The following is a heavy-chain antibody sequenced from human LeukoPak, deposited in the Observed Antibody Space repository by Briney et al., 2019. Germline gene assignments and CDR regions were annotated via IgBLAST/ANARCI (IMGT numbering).Heavy chain of an antibody. CDR2: INPNSGGT. J-gene: IGHJ4*02. CDR1: GYTLTSYG. D-gene: IGHD1-26*01. CDR3: ARAPPPGGSYHAALDY. V-gene: IGHV1-2*02. Sequence: ASVKVSCKASGYTLTSYGITWVRQAPGQGLEWMGWINPNSGGTNYAQKFQGRVTMTRDTSISTAYMELSRLRSDDTAVYYCARAPPPGGSYHAALDYWGQGTLVTVSS.